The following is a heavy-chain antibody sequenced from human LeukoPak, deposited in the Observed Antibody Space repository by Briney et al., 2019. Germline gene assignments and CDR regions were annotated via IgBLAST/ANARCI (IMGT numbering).Heavy chain of an antibody. CDR2: INPSGGST. CDR1: GVTFTNHY. D-gene: IGHD1-14*01. CDR3: ARGYNISPRNAFDI. V-gene: IGHV1-46*01. J-gene: IGHJ3*02. Sequence: ASVKVFCKASGVTFTNHYMHWVRQAPGRGLEWMGIINPSGGSTSYAQKFQGSVTMTRDMSTSTVYMELSSLRSDDTAVYYCARGYNISPRNAFDIWGQGTMVTVSS.